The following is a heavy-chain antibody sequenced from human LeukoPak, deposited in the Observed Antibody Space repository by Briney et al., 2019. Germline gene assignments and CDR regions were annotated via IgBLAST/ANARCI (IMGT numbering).Heavy chain of an antibody. Sequence: SETLSLTCTVSGGSISSYYWSWIRQPPGKGLEWIGEIYHSGSTNYNPSLKSRVTISVDKSKNQFSLKLSSVTAADTAVYYCARSLYYYDSSPFDYWGQGTLVTVSS. CDR1: GGSISSYY. CDR2: IYHSGST. J-gene: IGHJ4*02. CDR3: ARSLYYYDSSPFDY. D-gene: IGHD3-22*01. V-gene: IGHV4-59*12.